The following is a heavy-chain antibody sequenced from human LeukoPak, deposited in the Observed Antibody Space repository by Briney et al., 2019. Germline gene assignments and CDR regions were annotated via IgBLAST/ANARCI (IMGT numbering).Heavy chain of an antibody. J-gene: IGHJ4*02. Sequence: PGGSLRLSCVASGFTFSSYSMTWVRQAPGKGLEWISYISGASTTTIYYADSVQGRFTISRDNAKNSLYLQMNSLRAEDTAVYYCARVQGGYSYRHFDYWGQGTLVTVSS. V-gene: IGHV3-48*01. CDR2: ISGASTTTI. CDR1: GFTFSSYS. D-gene: IGHD5-18*01. CDR3: ARVQGGYSYRHFDY.